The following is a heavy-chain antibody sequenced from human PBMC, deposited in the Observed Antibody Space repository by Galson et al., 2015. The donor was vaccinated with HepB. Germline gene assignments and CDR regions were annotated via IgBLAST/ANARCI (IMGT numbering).Heavy chain of an antibody. D-gene: IGHD3-22*01. Sequence: TLSLTCAVSGGSISSGGYSWSWIRQPPGKGLEWVGYIYHSGSTYYNPSLKSRVTISVDRSKNHFSLKLSSVTAADTAVYYCGCKQGYYDSSQIGWFDPWGQGTLVTVSS. CDR1: GGSISSGGYS. J-gene: IGHJ5*02. CDR3: GCKQGYYDSSQIGWFDP. CDR2: IYHSGST. V-gene: IGHV4-30-2*01.